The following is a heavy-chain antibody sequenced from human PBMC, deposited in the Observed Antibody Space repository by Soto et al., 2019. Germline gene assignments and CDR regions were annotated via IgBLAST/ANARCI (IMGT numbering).Heavy chain of an antibody. CDR1: CGSISSYY. CDR3: ASSSIAARPANYYYYGMDV. D-gene: IGHD6-6*01. Sequence: PSETLSLTCTVSCGSISSYYCGWIRQPPGKGLEWIGYIYYSGSTNYNPSLKSRVIISVDTSKNQFSLKLSSVTAADTAVYYCASSSIAARPANYYYYGMDVWGQGTTVTVSS. CDR2: IYYSGST. J-gene: IGHJ6*01. V-gene: IGHV4-59*01.